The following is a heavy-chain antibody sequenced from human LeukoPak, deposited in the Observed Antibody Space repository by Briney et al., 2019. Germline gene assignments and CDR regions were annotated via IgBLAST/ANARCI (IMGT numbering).Heavy chain of an antibody. V-gene: IGHV3-74*01. CDR1: GFTFSSYW. Sequence: PGGSLRLSCAASGFTFSSYWMHWVRQASGKGLVWVSRNNSDGSSTSYADSVKGRFTISRDNAKNTLYLQMNSLRAEDTAVYYCARVVRTTVVTLCVFDYWGQGTLVTVSS. CDR2: NNSDGSST. J-gene: IGHJ4*02. CDR3: ARVVRTTVVTLCVFDY. D-gene: IGHD4-23*01.